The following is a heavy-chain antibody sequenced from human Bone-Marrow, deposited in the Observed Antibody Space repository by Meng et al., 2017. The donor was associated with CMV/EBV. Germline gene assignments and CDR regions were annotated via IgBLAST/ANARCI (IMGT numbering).Heavy chain of an antibody. V-gene: IGHV1-69*10. D-gene: IGHD2-2*01. J-gene: IGHJ6*02. CDR3: VVVPAASNYYYGMDV. Sequence: SVKVSCKASGGTFSSYAISWVRQAPGQGLEWMGGIIPILGIANYAQKFQGRVTITADKSTSTAYMEPSSLRSEDTAVYYCVVVPAASNYYYGMDVWGQGTTVTVSS. CDR2: IIPILGIA. CDR1: GGTFSSYA.